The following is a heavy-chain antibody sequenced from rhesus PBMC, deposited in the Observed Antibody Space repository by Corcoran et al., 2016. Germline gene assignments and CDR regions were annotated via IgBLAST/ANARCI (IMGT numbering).Heavy chain of an antibody. Sequence: QAQLQESGPGLVKPSETLSLTCAVSGGSISGGYDWSWIRQPPGKGLEWIGCIYGSRGRPNDIPSTKNRVTNSKGTCKNQFSRKLSSVTAADTAVYYCARAPGAAGLAWYFDIWGPGTPITISS. CDR2: IYGSRGRP. J-gene: IGHJ2*01. D-gene: IGHD6-13*01. CDR1: GGSISGGYD. V-gene: IGHV4-76*01. CDR3: ARAPGAAGLAWYFDI.